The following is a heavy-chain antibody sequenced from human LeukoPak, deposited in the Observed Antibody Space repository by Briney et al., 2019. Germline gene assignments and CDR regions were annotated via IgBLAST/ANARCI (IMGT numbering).Heavy chain of an antibody. V-gene: IGHV4-61*09. J-gene: IGHJ4*02. CDR2: IYTSGNT. D-gene: IGHD5-18*01. Sequence: TLSLTCTVSGGSISSGSYYWSWIRQPAGKGLEWIGHIYTSGNTNYNPSLKSRVTISVDTSNNQFSLRLTSVTAADTALYSCARAEYNNGFSFDSWGQGTLVTVSS. CDR3: ARAEYNNGFSFDS. CDR1: GGSISSGSYY.